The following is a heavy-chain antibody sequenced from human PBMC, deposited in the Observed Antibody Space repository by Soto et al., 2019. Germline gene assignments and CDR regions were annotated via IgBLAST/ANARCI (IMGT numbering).Heavy chain of an antibody. CDR2: IKQDGSEK. V-gene: IGHV3-7*01. J-gene: IGHJ6*02. D-gene: IGHD4-17*01. Sequence: PGGSLRLSCAASGFTFSSYWMSWVRQAPGKGLEWVANIKQDGSEKYYVDSVKGRFTISRDNAKNSLYLQMNSLRAEDTAVYYCARDFVSDYGDYGRDDYYYYYGMDVWGQGTTVTVSS. CDR1: GFTFSSYW. CDR3: ARDFVSDYGDYGRDDYYYYYGMDV.